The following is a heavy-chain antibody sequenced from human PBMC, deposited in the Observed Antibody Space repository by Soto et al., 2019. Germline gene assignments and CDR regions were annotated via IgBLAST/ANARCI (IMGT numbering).Heavy chain of an antibody. J-gene: IGHJ5*02. Sequence: SETLSLTCTVSGGSISSGGYYWSWIRQHPGKGLEWIGYIYYSGSTYYNPSLKSRVTISVDTSKNQFSLKLSSVTAADTAVYYCARDSTVRGRGFDPWGQGTLVTVSS. CDR1: GGSISSGGYY. D-gene: IGHD4-4*01. CDR2: IYYSGST. V-gene: IGHV4-31*03. CDR3: ARDSTVRGRGFDP.